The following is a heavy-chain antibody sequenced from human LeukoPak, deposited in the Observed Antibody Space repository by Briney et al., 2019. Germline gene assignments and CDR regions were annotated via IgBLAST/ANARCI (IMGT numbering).Heavy chain of an antibody. CDR3: ARGNRGYYDSSGYFFDY. D-gene: IGHD3-22*01. CDR2: ISAYNGNT. V-gene: IGHV1-18*01. CDR1: GYTFTSYG. J-gene: IGHJ4*02. Sequence: ASVKVSCKASGYTFTSYGISWVRQAPGQGLEWMGWISAYNGNTNYAQKLQGRVTITTDESTSTAYMELSSLRSEDTAVYYCARGNRGYYDSSGYFFDYWGQGTLVTVSS.